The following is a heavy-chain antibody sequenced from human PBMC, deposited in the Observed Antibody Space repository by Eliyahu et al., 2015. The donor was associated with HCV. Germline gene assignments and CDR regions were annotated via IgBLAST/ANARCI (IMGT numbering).Heavy chain of an antibody. J-gene: IGHJ4*02. V-gene: IGHV3-15*01. D-gene: IGHD3-10*01. CDR2: IKSEVDGGTA. CDR3: STDQGLTMVQGAPFDY. CDR1: GLTFNTAW. Sequence: EVQLVESGGGLVKPGGSLRLSCVASGLTFNTAWLSWVRQAPGKGLEWVGRIKSEVDGGTAEYAAPVKDRFTMSRDDSKNTLYLQMNSLKTEDTAVYYCSTDQGLTMVQGAPFDYWGQGTLVTVSS.